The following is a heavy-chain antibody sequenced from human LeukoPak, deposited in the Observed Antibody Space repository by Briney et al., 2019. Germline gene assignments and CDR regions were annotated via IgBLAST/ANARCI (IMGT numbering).Heavy chain of an antibody. Sequence: GESLRLSCVASHFTFSHFGMHWVHQAPGKGLEWVAVIWNDGSSQYYADSVKGRFTISRDNSQNTVYLQMNGLRAEDTAVYYCAKDAQRGFDYSNSLEKWGQGTLVTVSS. CDR1: HFTFSHFG. D-gene: IGHD4-11*01. CDR2: IWNDGSSQ. J-gene: IGHJ4*02. CDR3: AKDAQRGFDYSNSLEK. V-gene: IGHV3-33*06.